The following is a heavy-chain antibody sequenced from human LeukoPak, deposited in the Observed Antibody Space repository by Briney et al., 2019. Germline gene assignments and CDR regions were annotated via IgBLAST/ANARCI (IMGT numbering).Heavy chain of an antibody. CDR2: INQDGSAK. CDR1: GFTFSTYW. Sequence: GGSLRLSCAASGFTFSTYWMSWVRQAPGEGLEWVANINQDGSAKYYADSVKGRFTISRDNAKNSLYLQMNSLRAEDTAVYYCARRAGAYSHPYDYWGQGTLVTVSS. J-gene: IGHJ4*02. V-gene: IGHV3-7*01. D-gene: IGHD4/OR15-4a*01. CDR3: ARRAGAYSHPYDY.